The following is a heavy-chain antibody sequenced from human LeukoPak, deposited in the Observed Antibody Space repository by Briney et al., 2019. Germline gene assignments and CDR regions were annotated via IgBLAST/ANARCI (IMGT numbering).Heavy chain of an antibody. J-gene: IGHJ2*01. V-gene: IGHV4-61*01. CDR3: ARVPSSDYYYWYFDL. Sequence: SETLSLTCTVSGGSVSSSSYYWSWIRQPPGKGLEWIGYTSYSGSTNYNSSLKGRVTISVDTSKNQFSLNLRSVTAADTAVYFCARVPSSDYYYWYFDLWGRGTLVTVSS. CDR2: TSYSGST. CDR1: GGSVSSSSYY. D-gene: IGHD3-22*01.